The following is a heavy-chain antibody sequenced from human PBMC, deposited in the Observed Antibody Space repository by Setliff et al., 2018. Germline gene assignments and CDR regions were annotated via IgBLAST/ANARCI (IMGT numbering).Heavy chain of an antibody. D-gene: IGHD1-26*01. CDR2: VIQVGSG. CDR3: AKDRVNDGFWDFDS. CDR1: GFTFRDYS. V-gene: IGHV3-23*01. Sequence: GGSLRLSCATSGFTFRDYSMVWVRQVPGKGLEWVAGVIQVGSGVYADSVRGRSTISRDNSKNNFFLQINNLRAADTATYYCAKDRVNDGFWDFDSWGQGIVVTVSS. J-gene: IGHJ4*02.